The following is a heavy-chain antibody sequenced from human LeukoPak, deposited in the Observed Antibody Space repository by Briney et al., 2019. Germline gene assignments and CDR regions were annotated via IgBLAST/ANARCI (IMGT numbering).Heavy chain of an antibody. V-gene: IGHV3-21*01. CDR2: ISSSSSYI. CDR1: GFTFNSYT. D-gene: IGHD2-15*01. Sequence: KSGGSLRLSCAASGFTFNSYTMNWVRQAPGKGLEWVSSISSSSSYIYYADSVKGRLTISRDNAKNSLYLQMNSLRAEDTAVYYCARDPTPRYCSGGSCYTHYGMDVWGQGTTVTVSS. J-gene: IGHJ6*02. CDR3: ARDPTPRYCSGGSCYTHYGMDV.